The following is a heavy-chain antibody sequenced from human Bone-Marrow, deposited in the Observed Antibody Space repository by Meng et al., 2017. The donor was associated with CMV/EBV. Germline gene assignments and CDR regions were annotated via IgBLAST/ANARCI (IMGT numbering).Heavy chain of an antibody. Sequence: VSGGSSRRGEDYWSWIRQPPGKGLEWIGYIYYNGSTYYNPSLKSRITISVDKSKNQFSLKLSSVTGADTAVYYCARDSSAPPYYFDYWGQGTLVTVSS. CDR2: IYYNGST. J-gene: IGHJ4*02. CDR3: ARDSSAPPYYFDY. CDR1: GGSSRRGEDY. V-gene: IGHV4-30-4*08. D-gene: IGHD3-22*01.